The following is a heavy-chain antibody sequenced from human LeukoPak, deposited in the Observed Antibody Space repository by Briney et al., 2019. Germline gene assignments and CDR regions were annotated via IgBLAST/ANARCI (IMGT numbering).Heavy chain of an antibody. J-gene: IGHJ4*02. Sequence: GGSLRLSCAASEFTFSNYAMSWVHQAAGKGLEWVSAISGSGGSTYYADSVKGRFTISRDNSKNTLYLQMNSLRAEGTAVYYCAKDWGVGAQYYFDYWGQGTLVTVSS. CDR2: ISGSGGST. V-gene: IGHV3-23*01. CDR3: AKDWGVGAQYYFDY. CDR1: EFTFSNYA. D-gene: IGHD1-26*01.